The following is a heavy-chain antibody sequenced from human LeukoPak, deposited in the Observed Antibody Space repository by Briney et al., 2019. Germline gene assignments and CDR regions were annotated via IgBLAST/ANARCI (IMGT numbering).Heavy chain of an antibody. CDR3: ARGEAYFDY. CDR2: IKEDGSAK. J-gene: IGHJ4*02. Sequence: GGSLRLSCAASGLTFTTYWMTWVRQAPGRGLEWVANIKEDGSAKYYVDSVKGRFTISRDNAKNSLFLQMNSLRVEDTAVYHCARGEAYFDYWGQGTLVTVSS. V-gene: IGHV3-7*01. CDR1: GLTFTTYW.